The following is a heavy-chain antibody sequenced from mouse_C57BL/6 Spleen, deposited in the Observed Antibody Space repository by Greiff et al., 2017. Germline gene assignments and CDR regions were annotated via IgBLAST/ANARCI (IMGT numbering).Heavy chain of an antibody. CDR2: ISSGGDYI. Sequence: EVMLVESGEGLVKPGGSLKLSCAASGFTFSSYAMSWVRQTPEKRLEWVAYISSGGDYIYYADTVKGRFTISRDNARNTLYLQMSSLKSEDTAMYYCTRDLDYSKSMDYWGQGTSVTVSS. J-gene: IGHJ4*01. CDR1: GFTFSSYA. D-gene: IGHD2-5*01. CDR3: TRDLDYSKSMDY. V-gene: IGHV5-9-1*02.